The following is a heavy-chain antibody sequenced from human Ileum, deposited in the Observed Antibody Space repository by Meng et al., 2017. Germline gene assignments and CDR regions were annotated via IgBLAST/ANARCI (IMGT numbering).Heavy chain of an antibody. V-gene: IGHV3-23*01. CDR1: GFTFSSYA. CDR3: AKGTATRSGATREYDY. Sequence: GGSLRLSCAASGFTFSSYAMNWVRQAPGRGLEWVSVISISGFTTYYADSVKGRFTISRDNSKNTLYLQMDSLRAEDTAVYYCAKGTATRSGATREYDYWGQGTLVTVSS. CDR2: ISISGFTT. D-gene: IGHD2-15*01. J-gene: IGHJ4*02.